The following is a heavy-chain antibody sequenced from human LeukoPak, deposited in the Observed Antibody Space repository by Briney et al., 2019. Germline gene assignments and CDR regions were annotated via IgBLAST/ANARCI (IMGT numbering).Heavy chain of an antibody. D-gene: IGHD3-16*02. CDR2: IKQDGSEK. CDR1: GFTFSSYW. V-gene: IGHV3-7*03. Sequence: SGGSLRLSCAASGFTFSSYWMSWVRQAPGKGLEWVANIKQDGSEKYYVDSVKGRFTISRDNAKNSLYLQMNSLRAEDTAVYYCARGAGVMITFGGVIVIPRYYFDYWGQGTLVTVSS. CDR3: ARGAGVMITFGGVIVIPRYYFDY. J-gene: IGHJ4*02.